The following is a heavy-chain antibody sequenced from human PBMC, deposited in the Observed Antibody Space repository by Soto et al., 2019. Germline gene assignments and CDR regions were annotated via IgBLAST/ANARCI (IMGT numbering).Heavy chain of an antibody. Sequence: SETLSLTCTVSGGSISSGGYFWSWVRQHPGKGLEWIGNIYYSGRTYYSPSLKSRVTISVDTSKNQFSLKLSSVTAADTAVYYCARFAKEENPKVGSWYYFDYWGQGTRVTVSS. CDR2: IYYSGRT. CDR3: ARFAKEENPKVGSWYYFDY. J-gene: IGHJ4*02. D-gene: IGHD6-13*01. CDR1: GGSISSGGYF. V-gene: IGHV4-31*03.